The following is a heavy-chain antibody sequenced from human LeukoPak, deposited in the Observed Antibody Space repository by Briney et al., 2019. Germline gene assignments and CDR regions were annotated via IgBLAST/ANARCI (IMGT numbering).Heavy chain of an antibody. CDR1: GFTVSSNY. J-gene: IGHJ4*02. D-gene: IGHD3-3*01. Sequence: GGSLRLSCAASGFTVSSNYMSWVRQAPGKGLEWVATIKDDGSEEYYVDSVKGRFTISRDNAKNSLHLQMNSLRAEDTAVYYCARDFARSWGQGTLVTVSS. CDR2: IKDDGSEE. CDR3: ARDFARS. V-gene: IGHV3-7*01.